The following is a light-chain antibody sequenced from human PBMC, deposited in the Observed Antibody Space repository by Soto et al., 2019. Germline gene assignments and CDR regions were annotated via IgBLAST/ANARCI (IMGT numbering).Light chain of an antibody. V-gene: IGKV3-20*01. CDR2: GAS. CDR1: QSVSSTF. Sequence: EIVLTQSPGSLSLSPGERATLSCRASQSVSSTFFAWYQQRPGQAPRLLMYGASSRATGIPERFSGSGSGTDFTLTFSRLEPEDFGVYYCQQFESSVTFGQGTKVEIK. CDR3: QQFESSVT. J-gene: IGKJ1*01.